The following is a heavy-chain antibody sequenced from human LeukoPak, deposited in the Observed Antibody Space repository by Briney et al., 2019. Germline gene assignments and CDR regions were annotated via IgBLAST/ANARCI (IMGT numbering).Heavy chain of an antibody. J-gene: IGHJ4*02. CDR1: GYTFTGYY. Sequence: ASVKVSCKASGYTFTGYYMHWVRQAPGQGLEWMGWINPNSGGTNYAQKFQGRVTMTRDTSISTAYMELSRLRSDDTAVYYCARDSDFWSGYYSFDYWGQGTLVTVSS. D-gene: IGHD3-3*01. V-gene: IGHV1-2*02. CDR2: INPNSGGT. CDR3: ARDSDFWSGYYSFDY.